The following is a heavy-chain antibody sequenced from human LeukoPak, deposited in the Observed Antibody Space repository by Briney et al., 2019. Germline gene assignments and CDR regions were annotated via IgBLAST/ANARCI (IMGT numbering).Heavy chain of an antibody. CDR3: ARAPVLRYFDWPESGWFDP. CDR1: GLTVSSNY. CDR2: IYSGGST. D-gene: IGHD3-9*01. V-gene: IGHV3-66*01. J-gene: IGHJ5*02. Sequence: GGSLRLSCAASGLTVSSNYMSWVRQAPGKGLEWVSVIYSGGSTYYADSVKGRFTISRDNSKNTLYLQMNSLRAEDTAVYYCARAPVLRYFDWPESGWFDPWGQGTLVTVSS.